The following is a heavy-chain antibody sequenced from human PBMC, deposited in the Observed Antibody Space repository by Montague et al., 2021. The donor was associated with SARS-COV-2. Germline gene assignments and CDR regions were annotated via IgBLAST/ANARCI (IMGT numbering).Heavy chain of an antibody. CDR3: ARSWGQLLLWGYYFDY. V-gene: IGHV4-39*02. Sequence: SETLSLTCTVSGGSISSSNYYWDWIRQPPGKGLEWIGSIYDSGSTYYNPSLKSRVTISVDTSKNHFSLKLSSVTAADTAVYYCARSWGQLLLWGYYFDYWGQGTLVTVSS. J-gene: IGHJ4*02. CDR1: GGSISSSNYY. CDR2: IYDSGST. D-gene: IGHD6-19*01.